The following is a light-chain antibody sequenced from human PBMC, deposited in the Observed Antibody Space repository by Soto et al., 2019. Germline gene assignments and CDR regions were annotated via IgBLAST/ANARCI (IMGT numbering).Light chain of an antibody. V-gene: IGKV1-12*01. CDR2: AAS. CDR1: QDISSW. J-gene: IGKJ5*01. CDR3: QQANSFPIT. Sequence: DIQMTQSPSSVSASAGDRVTITCRSSQDISSWLAWYQQKPGKAPRLPIYAASRLQSGVPSRFSGSGSGTDFTLTISSLQPEDFATYYCQQANSFPITLGQGTRLEIK.